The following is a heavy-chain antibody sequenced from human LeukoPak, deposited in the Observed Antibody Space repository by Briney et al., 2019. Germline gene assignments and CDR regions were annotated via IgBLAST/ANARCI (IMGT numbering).Heavy chain of an antibody. CDR1: GFTVSSYG. D-gene: IGHD6-13*01. Sequence: GGSPRLSCAASGFTVSSYGMTWVRQAPGKGLEWVSAFSATDGSAQYAESVRGRFTISRDNSKNSLYLQMNSLRDEDTAVYFCAKARIAAAGTGAFDVWGQGTMVTVSS. J-gene: IGHJ3*01. V-gene: IGHV3-23*01. CDR3: AKARIAAAGTGAFDV. CDR2: FSATDGSA.